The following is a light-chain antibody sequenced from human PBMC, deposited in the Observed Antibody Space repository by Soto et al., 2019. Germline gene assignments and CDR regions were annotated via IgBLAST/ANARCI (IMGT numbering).Light chain of an antibody. CDR2: GAS. CDR1: QSVSSTY. J-gene: IGKJ2*01. V-gene: IGKV3-20*01. Sequence: EIALTQSPGTLSLSPGERATLSCRASQSVSSTYLAWYQHRPGQAPRLLIYGASSRATGIPDRFSGSGSGTDFTLTISRLEPEDFAVYYCNLYGVTYSFGQGTKLEIK. CDR3: NLYGVTYS.